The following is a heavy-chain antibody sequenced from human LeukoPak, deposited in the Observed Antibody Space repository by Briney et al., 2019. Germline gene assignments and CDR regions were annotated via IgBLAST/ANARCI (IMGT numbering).Heavy chain of an antibody. J-gene: IGHJ4*02. CDR3: AGDGSYYYGSGSYL. CDR2: ISAYNGNT. V-gene: IGHV1-18*01. CDR1: GYTFTSYG. D-gene: IGHD3-10*01. Sequence: ASVKVSCKASGYTFTSYGISWVRRAPGQGLEWMGWISAYNGNTNYAQKLQGRVTMTTDTSTSTAYMELRSLRSDDTAVYYCAGDGSYYYGSGSYLWGQGTLVTVSS.